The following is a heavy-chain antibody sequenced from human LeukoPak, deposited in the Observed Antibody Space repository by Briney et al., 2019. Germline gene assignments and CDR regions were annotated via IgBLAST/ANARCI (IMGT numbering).Heavy chain of an antibody. D-gene: IGHD3-16*01. CDR2: IYSSGTT. CDR1: GGSIRNYY. J-gene: IGHJ4*02. V-gene: IGHV4-59*01. CDR3: ARDGPVGP. Sequence: PSGTLSLTCTVSGGSIRNYYWTWIRQPPGKGLEWIGYIYSSGTTNYNPSLKSRVTISVDTSKNQFSLRLTSVTAADTAVYYCARDGPVGPWGQGTLVTVSS.